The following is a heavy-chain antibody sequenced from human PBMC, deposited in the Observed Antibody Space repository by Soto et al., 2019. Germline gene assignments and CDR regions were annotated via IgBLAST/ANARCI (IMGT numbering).Heavy chain of an antibody. Sequence: PGESLKISCEASGYSFTTYWISWVRQMPGKGLEWMGAIDPRDSYTKYGPSFQGHVTISVDKSISTAYLPWNSLKASDTDIYYCAREKSDLELFNWLDPWGQGTLVTVSS. CDR3: AREKSDLELFNWLDP. D-gene: IGHD1-7*01. J-gene: IGHJ5*02. CDR1: GYSFTTYW. V-gene: IGHV5-10-1*01. CDR2: IDPRDSYT.